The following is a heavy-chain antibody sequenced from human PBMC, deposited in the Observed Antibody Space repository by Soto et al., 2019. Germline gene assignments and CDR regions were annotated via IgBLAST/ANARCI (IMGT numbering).Heavy chain of an antibody. CDR1: GGSIRSGDYY. CDR3: ARWIQLWSPIGRHYRYGDV. CDR2: IYYSGST. D-gene: IGHD5-18*01. V-gene: IGHV4-30-4*01. Sequence: SETLSLTCPVSGGSIRSGDYYWSWIRQPPGKGLEWIGYIYYSGSTYYNPSLKSRVTISVDTSKNQFSLKLSSVTAADTAVYYCARWIQLWSPIGRHYRYGDVWGQGTTVTVSS. J-gene: IGHJ6*02.